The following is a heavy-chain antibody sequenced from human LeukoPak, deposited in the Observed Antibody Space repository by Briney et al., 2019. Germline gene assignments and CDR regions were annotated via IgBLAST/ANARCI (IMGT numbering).Heavy chain of an antibody. V-gene: IGHV3-21*01. CDR1: GFTFSSYS. CDR2: ISSSSSYI. D-gene: IGHD3-10*01. J-gene: IGHJ3*02. CDR3: ARDGYGSGSYYGAFDI. Sequence: GGSLRLSCAASGFTFSSYSMNWVRQAPGKGLEWVSSISSSSSYIYYADSVKGRFTISRDNAKNSLYLQMNSLRAEGTAVYYCARDGYGSGSYYGAFDIWGQGTMVTVSS.